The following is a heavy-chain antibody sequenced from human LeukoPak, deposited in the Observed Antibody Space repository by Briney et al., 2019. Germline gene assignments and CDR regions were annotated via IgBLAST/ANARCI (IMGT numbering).Heavy chain of an antibody. D-gene: IGHD1-26*01. Sequence: PGGSLRLSCVVSGFTVSTNYMSWVRQAPGKGLEWDSVIYRGGDTYYAESVKGRFSISRDTSNNTIYLEMSGLRAEDTAVYYCAREDMKGSYTADWGQGTLVAVSS. V-gene: IGHV3-53*01. CDR1: GFTVSTNY. J-gene: IGHJ4*02. CDR2: IYRGGDT. CDR3: AREDMKGSYTAD.